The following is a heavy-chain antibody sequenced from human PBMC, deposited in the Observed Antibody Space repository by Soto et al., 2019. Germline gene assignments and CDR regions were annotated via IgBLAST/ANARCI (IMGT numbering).Heavy chain of an antibody. Sequence: SVKVSCKASGGTFSSYAISWVRQAPGQGLEWMGGIIPIFGTANYAQKFQGRVTITADESTSTAYMELSSLRSEDTAVYYCARGSSSDKPEYYYYGMDVWGQGTTVTVS. D-gene: IGHD6-13*01. V-gene: IGHV1-69*13. CDR3: ARGSSSDKPEYYYYGMDV. CDR2: IIPIFGTA. CDR1: GGTFSSYA. J-gene: IGHJ6*02.